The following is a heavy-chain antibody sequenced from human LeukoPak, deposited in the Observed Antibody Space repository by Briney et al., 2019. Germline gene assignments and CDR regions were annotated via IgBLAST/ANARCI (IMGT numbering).Heavy chain of an antibody. Sequence: GGSLRLSCAASGFTFSSYSMNWVRQAPGKGLEWVSSISSSSSYIYYADSVKGRFTISRDNSKNTLYLQMNSLRAEDTAVYYCAKDWLPDIVVVVAARTSNWFDPWGQGTLVTVSS. V-gene: IGHV3-21*04. J-gene: IGHJ5*02. CDR2: ISSSSSYI. CDR1: GFTFSSYS. CDR3: AKDWLPDIVVVVAARTSNWFDP. D-gene: IGHD2-15*01.